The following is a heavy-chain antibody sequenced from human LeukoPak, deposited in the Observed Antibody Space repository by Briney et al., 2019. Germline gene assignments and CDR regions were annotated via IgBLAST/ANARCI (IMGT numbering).Heavy chain of an antibody. CDR2: ISAYNGNT. Sequence: GASVKVSCKASGYTFTSYGISWVRQAPGQGLEWMGWISAYNGNTNYAQKLQGRVTMTTDTSTSTAYMELRSLRSDDTAVYYCARPNYDSTSGYRAHDVFDIWGQGTMVTVSS. V-gene: IGHV1-18*01. D-gene: IGHD3-22*01. CDR1: GYTFTSYG. CDR3: ARPNYDSTSGYRAHDVFDI. J-gene: IGHJ3*02.